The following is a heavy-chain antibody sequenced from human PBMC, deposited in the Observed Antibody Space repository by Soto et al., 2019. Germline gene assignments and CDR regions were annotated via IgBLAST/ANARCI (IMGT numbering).Heavy chain of an antibody. V-gene: IGHV1-69*13. D-gene: IGHD6-13*01. CDR1: GGTFSSYA. CDR2: IIPIFGTA. CDR3: ARMAASGISDYYYGMVV. J-gene: IGHJ6*02. Sequence: GASVKVSCKASGGTFSSYAISWVRHAPGQGLEWMGGIIPIFGTANYAQKFQGRVTITADESTSTAYMELSSLRSEDTAVYYCARMAASGISDYYYGMVVWCQGTTVSVFS.